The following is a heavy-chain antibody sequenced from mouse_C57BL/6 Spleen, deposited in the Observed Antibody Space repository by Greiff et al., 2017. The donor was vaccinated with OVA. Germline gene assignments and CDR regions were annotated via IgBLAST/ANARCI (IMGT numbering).Heavy chain of an antibody. CDR1: GYSFTGYY. J-gene: IGHJ4*01. Sequence: VQLKQSGPELVKPGASVKISCKASGYSFTGYYMNWVKQSPEKSLEWIGEINPSTGGTTYNQKFKAKATLTVDKSSSTAYMQLKSLTSEDSAVYYCARDGNYEAMDYWGQGTSVTVSS. CDR3: ARDGNYEAMDY. V-gene: IGHV1-42*01. CDR2: INPSTGGT. D-gene: IGHD2-1*01.